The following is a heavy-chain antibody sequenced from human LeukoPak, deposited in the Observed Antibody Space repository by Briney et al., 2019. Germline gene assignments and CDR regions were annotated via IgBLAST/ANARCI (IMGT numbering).Heavy chain of an antibody. CDR3: ARELLIVATIPSNAFDI. V-gene: IGHV1-46*01. CDR2: INPSGGST. Sequence: ASVKVSCKASGYTFTSYYMHWVRQAPGQGLEWMGIINPSGGSTSYAQKFQGRVTMTRDTSTSTVYMELSSLRSEDTAVYYCARELLIVATIPSNAFDIWGQGTMVTVSS. CDR1: GYTFTSYY. D-gene: IGHD5-12*01. J-gene: IGHJ3*02.